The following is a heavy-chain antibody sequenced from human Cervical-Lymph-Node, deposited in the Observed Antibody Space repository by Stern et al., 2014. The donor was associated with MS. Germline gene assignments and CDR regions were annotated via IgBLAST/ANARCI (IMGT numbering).Heavy chain of an antibody. V-gene: IGHV4-30-4*01. J-gene: IGHJ6*02. Sequence: QVQLQESGPRLVKPSQTLSLTCTVSGDSISSANNYWTWIRPPPGKGLEWIGLISSSGSTYSSPSLQSRITISEDASKDQFSLKLNAVTAADSAVYYCARGDRAGGGGYYFYSAMDVWGQGTPVTVSS. CDR1: GDSISSANNY. CDR2: ISSSGST. CDR3: ARGDRAGGGGYYFYSAMDV. D-gene: IGHD2-15*01.